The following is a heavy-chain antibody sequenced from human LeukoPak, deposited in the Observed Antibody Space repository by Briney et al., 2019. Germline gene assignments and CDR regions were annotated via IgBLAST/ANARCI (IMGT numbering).Heavy chain of an antibody. V-gene: IGHV3-74*01. Sequence: GGSLRLSCAASGFTFSSYWMHWVRQAPGEGLVWVSRIKTDGTTTNYADSVKGRFTVSRDNAKNTLYLQMNSLRAEDTAVYYCARGPYTSGVYRLDYWGQETLVTVSS. D-gene: IGHD6-19*01. CDR1: GFTFSSYW. J-gene: IGHJ4*02. CDR3: ARGPYTSGVYRLDY. CDR2: IKTDGTTT.